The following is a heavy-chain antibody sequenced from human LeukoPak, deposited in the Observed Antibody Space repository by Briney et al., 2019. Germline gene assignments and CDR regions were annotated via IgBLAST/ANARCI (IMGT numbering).Heavy chain of an antibody. CDR3: ARSGARKRFDP. V-gene: IGHV4-34*01. CDR2: INHSGST. D-gene: IGHD1-14*01. CDR1: GLTFSRYW. J-gene: IGHJ5*02. Sequence: GSLRLSCAASGLTFSRYWMTWVRQVPGKGLEWIGEINHSGSTNYNPSLKSRVTISVDTSKNQFPLKLSSVTAADTAVYYCARSGARKRFDPWGQGTLVTVSS.